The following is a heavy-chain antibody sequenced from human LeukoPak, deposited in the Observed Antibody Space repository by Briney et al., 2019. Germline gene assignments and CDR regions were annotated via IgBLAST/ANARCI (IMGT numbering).Heavy chain of an antibody. Sequence: GGSLRLPCAASGFTFSSYAMSWVRQAPGKGLEWVSAISGSGGGTYYADSVKGRFTISRDNSRNTLYLQMNSLRAEDTAVYYCAKPQGSYHFDYWGQGTLVTVSS. CDR2: ISGSGGGT. CDR3: AKPQGSYHFDY. V-gene: IGHV3-23*01. CDR1: GFTFSSYA. J-gene: IGHJ4*02.